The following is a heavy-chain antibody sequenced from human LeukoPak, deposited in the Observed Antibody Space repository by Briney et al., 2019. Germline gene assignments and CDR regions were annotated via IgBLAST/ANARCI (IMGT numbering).Heavy chain of an antibody. J-gene: IGHJ4*02. CDR3: ARQLGTTANLDY. CDR2: IYYSGST. D-gene: IGHD1-7*01. Sequence: KPSETLSLTCIVSGGSVSSFYWSWIRQPPGKGLEWIGYIYYSGSTNDNPSLKSRVTMSVDTSKNQFSLRLSSVTAADTAVYYCARQLGTTANLDYWGQGTLVTVSS. V-gene: IGHV4-59*08. CDR1: GGSVSSFY.